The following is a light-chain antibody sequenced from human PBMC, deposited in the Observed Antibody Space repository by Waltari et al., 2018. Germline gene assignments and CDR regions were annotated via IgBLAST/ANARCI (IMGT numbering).Light chain of an antibody. J-gene: IGKJ1*01. CDR3: QHYESLPVT. Sequence: EIVLTQSPGTLSLSPGERATHSCRASQSISKYLAWYQQKPGHAPRLLIYHASSRAAGIPDRFSVSGSGTNFSLTISRLEPEDVAVYYCQHYESLPVTFGQGTKVEIK. CDR1: QSISKY. V-gene: IGKV3-20*01. CDR2: HAS.